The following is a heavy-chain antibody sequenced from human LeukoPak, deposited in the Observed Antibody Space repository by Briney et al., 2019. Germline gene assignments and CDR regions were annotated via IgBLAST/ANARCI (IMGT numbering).Heavy chain of an antibody. J-gene: IGHJ4*02. Sequence: PGGSLRLSCAASGFTFSSYAMSWVRQAPGKGLEWVSAISGSGGSTYYADSVKGRFTISRDNSKNTLYLQMNSLRAEDTAVYYCAKASRGGLRYFDWLSDYWGQGTLVTVSS. CDR1: GFTFSSYA. D-gene: IGHD3-9*01. CDR2: ISGSGGST. V-gene: IGHV3-23*01. CDR3: AKASRGGLRYFDWLSDY.